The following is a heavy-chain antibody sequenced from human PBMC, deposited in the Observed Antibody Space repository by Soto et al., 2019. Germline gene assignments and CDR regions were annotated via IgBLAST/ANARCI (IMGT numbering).Heavy chain of an antibody. CDR1: GYTFTSYA. CDR2: INAGNGDT. CDR3: ARDTRYCSSTSCCSLNWFDP. Sequence: ASVKVSCKASGYTFTSYAMHWVRQAPGQRLEWMGWINAGNGDTKYSQKFQGRVTITRDTSASTAYMELSSLRSEDTAVYYCARDTRYCSSTSCCSLNWFDPWGQGTLVTVSS. D-gene: IGHD2-2*01. J-gene: IGHJ5*02. V-gene: IGHV1-3*01.